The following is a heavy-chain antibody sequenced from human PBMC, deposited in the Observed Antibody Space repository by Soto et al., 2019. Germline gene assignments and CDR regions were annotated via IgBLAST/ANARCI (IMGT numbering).Heavy chain of an antibody. CDR3: ARAGLTDWRKGGDAFDV. V-gene: IGHV4-39*01. Sequence: SETLSLTCTVSSGSISSSNYYWGWIXQPPGNGLEWIGNIYYSGSTYNNPSLKSRVTISVDTSKNQFSLRLRSVTAADTAVYYCARAGLTDWRKGGDAFDVWGQGTKVTVSS. J-gene: IGHJ3*01. CDR1: SGSISSSNYY. CDR2: IYYSGST. D-gene: IGHD3-9*01.